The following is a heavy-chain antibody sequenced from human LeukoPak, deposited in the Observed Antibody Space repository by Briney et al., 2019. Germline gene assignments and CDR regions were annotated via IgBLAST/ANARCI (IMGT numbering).Heavy chain of an antibody. CDR3: ARGHYGDYVFDY. J-gene: IGHJ4*02. CDR1: GYTFTSYD. V-gene: IGHV1-8*01. Sequence: ASVKVSCKASGYTFTSYDINWVRQATGQGLEWMGWMNPNSGNTGYAQKFQGRVTMTRNTSISTAYMELSSLRSEDTAVYYCARGHYGDYVFDYWGQGTLVTVFS. CDR2: MNPNSGNT. D-gene: IGHD4-17*01.